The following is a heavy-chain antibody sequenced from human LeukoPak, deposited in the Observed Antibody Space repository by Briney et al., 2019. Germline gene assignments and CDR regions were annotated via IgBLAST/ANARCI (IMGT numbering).Heavy chain of an antibody. CDR1: GFTFDDYA. Sequence: PGGSLRFSCAASGFTFDDYAMHWVRQAPGKGLEWVSGISWNSGSIAYADSVKGRFTISRDNAKNSLYLQMNSLRAEDTALYYCAKGHITMVRGVIIPVYFDYWGQGTLVTVSS. J-gene: IGHJ4*02. D-gene: IGHD3-10*01. CDR2: ISWNSGSI. CDR3: AKGHITMVRGVIIPVYFDY. V-gene: IGHV3-9*01.